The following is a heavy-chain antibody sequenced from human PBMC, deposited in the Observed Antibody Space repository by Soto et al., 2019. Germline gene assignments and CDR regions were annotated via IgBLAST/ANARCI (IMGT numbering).Heavy chain of an antibody. D-gene: IGHD7-27*01. J-gene: IGHJ3*02. CDR2: IYYSGST. CDR1: GGSVSSGSYY. V-gene: IGHV4-61*01. Sequence: QVQLQESGPGLVKPSETLSLTCTVSGGSVSSGSYYWSWIRQPPGKGLEWIGYIYYSGSTNYNPSLKSRVAIPVDPSKNQFSLKLSPVTAADTAVYYCAKPGELDKAFDIWGQGTMVTVSS. CDR3: AKPGELDKAFDI.